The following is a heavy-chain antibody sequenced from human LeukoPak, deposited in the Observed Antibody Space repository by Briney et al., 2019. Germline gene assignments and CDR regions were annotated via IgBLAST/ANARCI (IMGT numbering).Heavy chain of an antibody. D-gene: IGHD3-22*01. V-gene: IGHV3-23*01. CDR1: GFSFSSYA. Sequence: GGSLRLSCAASGFSFSSYAMCWVRQAPGTGLEWVSAISGSGGRTYYADSVKGRFTISRDNSKNTLYLQMNSLRAEDTAVYYCAKGGYYYDSSGYYTRKPFDYWGQGTLVTVSS. CDR2: ISGSGGRT. CDR3: AKGGYYYDSSGYYTRKPFDY. J-gene: IGHJ4*02.